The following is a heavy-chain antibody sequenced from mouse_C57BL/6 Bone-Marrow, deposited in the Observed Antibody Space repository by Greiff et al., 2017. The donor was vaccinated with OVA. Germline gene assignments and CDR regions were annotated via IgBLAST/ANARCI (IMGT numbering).Heavy chain of an antibody. CDR1: GYTFTSYW. Sequence: QVQLQQSGAELAKPGASVKLSCKASGYTFTSYWMYWVKQRPGQGLEWIGYINPSSGYTKYNQKFKDKATLTAAKSTSTAYMQLSSLTYEVSAVYYCASSGKLLRFYYAMDYWGQGTSVTVSS. CDR3: ASSGKLLRFYYAMDY. D-gene: IGHD1-1*01. CDR2: INPSSGYT. J-gene: IGHJ4*01. V-gene: IGHV1-7*01.